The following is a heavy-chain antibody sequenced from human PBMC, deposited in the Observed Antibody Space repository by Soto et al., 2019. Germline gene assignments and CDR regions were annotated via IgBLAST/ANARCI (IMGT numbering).Heavy chain of an antibody. J-gene: IGHJ4*02. CDR2: IIPIFGTA. CDR1: GGTFSSYA. V-gene: IGHV1-69*01. D-gene: IGHD6-19*01. CDR3: ERIRSGWYFFFDY. Sequence: KVDCKASGGTFSSYAISWGRQAPGQGLEWMGGIIPIFGTANYAQKFQGRVTITADESTSTAYMELSSLRSEDTAVYYCERIRSGWYFFFDYWGQGTLVPVSS.